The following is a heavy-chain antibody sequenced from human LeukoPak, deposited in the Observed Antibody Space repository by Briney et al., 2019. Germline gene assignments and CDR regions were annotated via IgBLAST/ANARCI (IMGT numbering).Heavy chain of an antibody. Sequence: PGGSLRLSCAASGFTFSSYSMNWVRQAPGKGLEWVSSISSSSSYIYHADSVKGRFTISRDNAKNSLYLQMNSLRAEDTAVYYCASLWAGPWGQGTLVTVSS. J-gene: IGHJ5*02. V-gene: IGHV3-21*01. D-gene: IGHD1-26*01. CDR2: ISSSSSYI. CDR1: GFTFSSYS. CDR3: ASLWAGP.